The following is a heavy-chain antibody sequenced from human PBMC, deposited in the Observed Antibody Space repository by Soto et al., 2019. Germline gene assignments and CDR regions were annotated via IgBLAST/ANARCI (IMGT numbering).Heavy chain of an antibody. CDR2: ISAYNGNT. CDR3: AREVAGTMSDDFDI. Sequence: ASVKVSCKASGYTFTSYGISWVRQAPGQGLEWMGWISAYNGNTNYAQKLQGRVTMTTDTSTSTAYMELRSLRSDDTAVYYCAREVAGTMSDDFDIWGQGTMVTVSS. J-gene: IGHJ3*02. V-gene: IGHV1-18*01. CDR1: GYTFTSYG. D-gene: IGHD6-19*01.